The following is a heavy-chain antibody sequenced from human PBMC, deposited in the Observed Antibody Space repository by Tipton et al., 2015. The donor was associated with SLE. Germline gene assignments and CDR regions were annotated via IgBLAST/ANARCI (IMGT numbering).Heavy chain of an antibody. J-gene: IGHJ4*02. D-gene: IGHD6-6*01. CDR1: GGSISSSSYY. CDR2: IYYSGST. CDR3: ASYSSSYFDY. V-gene: IGHV4-31*03. Sequence: TLSLTCTVSGGSISSSSYYWSWIRQPPGKGLEWIGYIYYSGSTHYNPSLKSRVTISVDTSKNQFSLKLSSVTAADTAVYYCASYSSSYFDYWGQGTLVTVSS.